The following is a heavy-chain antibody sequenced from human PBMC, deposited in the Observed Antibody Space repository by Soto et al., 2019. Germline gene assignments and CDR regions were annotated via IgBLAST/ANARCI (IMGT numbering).Heavy chain of an antibody. Sequence: SETLSLTCTVSGGSISSYYWSWIRQPPGKGLEWIGYIYYSGSTNYNPSLKRRVAISVDTSKNQFSLKLSSVTAADTAVYYGARTGRNDQGIDYWGQGTLVTVSS. CDR1: GGSISSYY. CDR3: ARTGRNDQGIDY. CDR2: IYYSGST. V-gene: IGHV4-59*01. J-gene: IGHJ4*02.